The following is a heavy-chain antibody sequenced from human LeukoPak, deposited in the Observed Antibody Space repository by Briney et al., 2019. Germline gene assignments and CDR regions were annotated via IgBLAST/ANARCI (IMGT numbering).Heavy chain of an antibody. V-gene: IGHV3-48*02. Sequence: GGSLRLSCVASGFTFSSYSMNWVRQAPGKGLEWVSYISSTSSTTYYADSVKGRFTISRDNAKNSLYLQMNSLRDEDTAVYFCGRGGYCSGGSCYSNWFDPWGQGTLVTVSP. CDR2: ISSTSSTT. J-gene: IGHJ5*02. D-gene: IGHD2-15*01. CDR1: GFTFSSYS. CDR3: GRGGYCSGGSCYSNWFDP.